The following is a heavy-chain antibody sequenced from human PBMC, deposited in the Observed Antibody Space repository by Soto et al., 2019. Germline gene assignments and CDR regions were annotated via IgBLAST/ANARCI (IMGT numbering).Heavy chain of an antibody. V-gene: IGHV3-30*18. J-gene: IGHJ4*01. CDR1: GFTFSSYG. Sequence: QVQLVESGGGVVQPGRSLRLSCAASGFTFSSYGMHWVRQAPGKGLEWVAVMSGVGSAEFYEETVEGRFTVSRDNSRNTLYFQMNSLSRQSTAVYDCANEGCSGGICYGLDYWGQGTLVTVSS. CDR3: ANEGCSGGICYGLDY. D-gene: IGHD2-15*01. CDR2: MSGVGSAE.